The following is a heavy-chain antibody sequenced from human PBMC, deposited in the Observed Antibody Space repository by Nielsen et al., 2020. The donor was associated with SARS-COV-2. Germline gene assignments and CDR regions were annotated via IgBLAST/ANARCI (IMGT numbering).Heavy chain of an antibody. CDR2: IYYSGST. J-gene: IGHJ6*02. Sequence: SETLSLTCTVSGGSISSGGYYWSWIRQHPGKGLEWIRYIYYSGSTYYNPSLKSRVTISVDTSKNQFSLKLSSVTAADTAVYYCAQRFGEPYGMDVWGQGTTVTVSS. D-gene: IGHD3-10*01. V-gene: IGHV4-31*03. CDR3: AQRFGEPYGMDV. CDR1: GGSISSGGYY.